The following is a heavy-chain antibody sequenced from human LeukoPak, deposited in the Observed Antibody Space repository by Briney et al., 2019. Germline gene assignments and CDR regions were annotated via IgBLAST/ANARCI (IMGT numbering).Heavy chain of an antibody. D-gene: IGHD3-10*01. J-gene: IGHJ6*02. Sequence: SETLSLTCTVSGGSISSGGYYWSWIRQHPGKGLEWIGYIYYSGSTYYNPSLKSRVTISVDTPKNQFSLKLSSVTAADTAVYYCARDGRWFGEIYGMDVWGQGTTVTVSS. CDR3: ARDGRWFGEIYGMDV. CDR2: IYYSGST. CDR1: GGSISSGGYY. V-gene: IGHV4-31*03.